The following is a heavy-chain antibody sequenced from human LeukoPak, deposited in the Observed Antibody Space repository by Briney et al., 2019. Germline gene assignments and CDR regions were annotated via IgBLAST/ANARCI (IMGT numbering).Heavy chain of an antibody. D-gene: IGHD5-24*01. V-gene: IGHV4-39*07. CDR2: IYYSGST. Sequence: GSLRLSCAASGFTFSSYSMNWVRQPPGKGLEWIGSIYYSGSTYYNPSLKSRVTISVDTSKNQFSLKLSSVTAADTAVYYCARYRDGYNRDYFDYWGQGTLVTVSS. J-gene: IGHJ4*02. CDR3: ARYRDGYNRDYFDY. CDR1: GFTFSSYS.